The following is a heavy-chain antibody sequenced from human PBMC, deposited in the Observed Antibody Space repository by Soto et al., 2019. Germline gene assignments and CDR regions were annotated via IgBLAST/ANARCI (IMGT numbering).Heavy chain of an antibody. CDR2: LSYDGINE. V-gene: IGHV3-30-3*01. CDR1: GFTFGSYA. J-gene: IGHJ4*02. CDR3: AREDY. Sequence: QVQLVESGGGVVQPGRSLRLSCAASGFTFGSYAMHWVRQAPGKGLEWVAVLSYDGINEYYADSVKGRFTISRDNSKNTLYLQMNSLRTEDTAVYYCAREDYWDQGTLVTVSS.